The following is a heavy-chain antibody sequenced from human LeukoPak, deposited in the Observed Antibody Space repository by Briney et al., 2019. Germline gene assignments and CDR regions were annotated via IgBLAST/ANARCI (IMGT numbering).Heavy chain of an antibody. CDR3: ARLLLWFGESRFDP. CDR1: GGSISSYY. J-gene: IGHJ5*02. V-gene: IGHV4-4*07. D-gene: IGHD3-10*01. Sequence: SETLSLTCTVSGGSISSYYWSWIRQPAGKGLEWIGRIYTSGSTNYNPSLKSRVTMSVDTSKNQFSLKLSSVTAADTAVYYCARLLLWFGESRFDPWGQGTLVTVSS. CDR2: IYTSGST.